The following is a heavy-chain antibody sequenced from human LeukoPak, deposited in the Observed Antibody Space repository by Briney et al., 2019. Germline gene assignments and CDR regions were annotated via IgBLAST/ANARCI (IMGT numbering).Heavy chain of an antibody. D-gene: IGHD1-14*01. CDR3: ARNLGTLATGGVALDI. CDR2: IYTGGST. J-gene: IGHJ3*02. Sequence: GGSLRLSCAASGFAVGSKYMSWVRQAPGKGLEWVSFIYTGGSTHYPDSVKGRFTISRDDSKNTVSLQMNSLRVEDTAMYYCARNLGTLATGGVALDIWGQGTMVTVAS. V-gene: IGHV3-66*01. CDR1: GFAVGSKY.